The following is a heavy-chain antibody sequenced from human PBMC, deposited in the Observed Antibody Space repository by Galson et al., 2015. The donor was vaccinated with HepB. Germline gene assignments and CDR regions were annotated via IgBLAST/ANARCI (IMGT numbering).Heavy chain of an antibody. CDR1: GGSISSYY. D-gene: IGHD1-26*01. V-gene: IGHV4-59*01. J-gene: IGHJ6*02. CDR2: IYYSGST. CDR3: ASHSHGGSYYDYYYYGMDV. Sequence: QVQLQESGPGLVKPSETLSLTCTVSGGSISSYYWSWIRQPPGKGLEWIGYIYYSGSTNYNPSLKSRVTISVDTSKNQFSLKLSSVTAADTAVYYCASHSHGGSYYDYYYYGMDVWGQGTTVTVSS.